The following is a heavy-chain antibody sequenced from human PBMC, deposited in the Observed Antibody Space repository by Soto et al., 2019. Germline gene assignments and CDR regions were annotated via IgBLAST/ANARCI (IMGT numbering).Heavy chain of an antibody. Sequence: QLVESGGGLVRPGGSLRLSCAASGFTFVSYWMSWVRQAPGKGLEWVARIKQDGTEKDYVDSVKGRFTLSRDNTKTSVFLQMNRLRDEDTAVYYCARGRYGFDLWGLGNLVTVS. CDR3: ARGRYGFDL. D-gene: IGHD3-16*01. CDR2: IKQDGTEK. CDR1: GFTFVSYW. V-gene: IGHV3-7*01. J-gene: IGHJ4*03.